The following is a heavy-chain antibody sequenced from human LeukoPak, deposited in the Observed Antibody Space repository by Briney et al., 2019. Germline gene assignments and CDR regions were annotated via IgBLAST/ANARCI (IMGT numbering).Heavy chain of an antibody. CDR2: TGASGSSS. Sequence: GGSLRLSCAASGFDFSSYAMSWVRQAPGKGLEWVSVTGASGSSSYYADSVKGRFTISRDNSKNTLYLQMNSLRAEDTAVYYCAKSSGWYPDYWGQGTLVTVSS. CDR1: GFDFSSYA. CDR3: AKSSGWYPDY. D-gene: IGHD6-19*01. V-gene: IGHV3-23*01. J-gene: IGHJ4*02.